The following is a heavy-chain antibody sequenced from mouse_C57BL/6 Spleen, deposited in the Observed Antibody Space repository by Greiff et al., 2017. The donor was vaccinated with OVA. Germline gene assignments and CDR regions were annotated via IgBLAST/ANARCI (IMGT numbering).Heavy chain of an antibody. Sequence: VQLQQSGAELVRPGASVKLSCTASGFNIKDDYMHWVKQRPEQGLEWIGWIDPENGDTEYASKFQGKATITADTSSNTAYLQLSSLTSEDTAVYYCTTYGYDGDAVDYWGQGTSVTVSS. CDR3: TTYGYDGDAVDY. D-gene: IGHD2-2*01. J-gene: IGHJ4*01. CDR2: IDPENGDT. CDR1: GFNIKDDY. V-gene: IGHV14-4*01.